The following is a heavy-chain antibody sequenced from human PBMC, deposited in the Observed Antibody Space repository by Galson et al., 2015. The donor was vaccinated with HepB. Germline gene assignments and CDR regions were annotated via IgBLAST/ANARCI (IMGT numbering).Heavy chain of an antibody. CDR1: GGTFGSYA. J-gene: IGHJ4*02. D-gene: IGHD4-17*01. CDR3: ALRSGGSEIDY. V-gene: IGHV1-69*10. Sequence: SVKVSCKASGGTFGSYAISWVRQAPGQGLEWMGGIIPIFGIANYAQKFQGRVTITADKSTSTAYMELSSLRSEDTAVYYCALRSGGSEIDYWGQGTLVTVSS. CDR2: IIPIFGIA.